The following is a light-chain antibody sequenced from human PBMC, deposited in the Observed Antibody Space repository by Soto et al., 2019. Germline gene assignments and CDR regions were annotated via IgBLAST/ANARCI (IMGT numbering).Light chain of an antibody. Sequence: DIQMTQSPSTLSASVGDRATITCRASQSISSWLAWYQQTAGKAPKLLIYDASSSEGRLHSRFGGSGSGTEFPLTISSLQADDFVTYCCQHLVSYPPFGGGTKVDIK. CDR3: QHLVSYPP. J-gene: IGKJ4*02. V-gene: IGKV1-5*01. CDR2: DAS. CDR1: QSISSW.